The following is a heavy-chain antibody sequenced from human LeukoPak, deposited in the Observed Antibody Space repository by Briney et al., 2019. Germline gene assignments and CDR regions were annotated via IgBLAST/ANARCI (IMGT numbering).Heavy chain of an antibody. CDR1: GFTFSSYA. CDR2: ISYDGSNK. CDR3: ARDQGIAVTNLPRTWAIQH. J-gene: IGHJ1*01. D-gene: IGHD6-19*01. V-gene: IGHV3-30-3*01. Sequence: GGSLRLSCAASGFTFSSYAMHWVRQAPGKGLEWVAVISYDGSNKYYADSVKGRFTISRDNSKNTLYLQMNSLRAEDTAVYYCARDQGIAVTNLPRTWAIQHWGQGTLVTVSS.